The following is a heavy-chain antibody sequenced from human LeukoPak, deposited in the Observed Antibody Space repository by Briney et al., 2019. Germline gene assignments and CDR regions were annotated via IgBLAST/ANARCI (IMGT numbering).Heavy chain of an antibody. CDR3: ARDVPIGDTSAYSPGY. CDR2: INPKSGGT. J-gene: IGHJ4*02. D-gene: IGHD3-22*01. CDR1: GNTFTKYA. Sequence: ASVKVSCKASGNTFTKYAVNWVRQAPGQGLEWMGWINPKSGGTNYAQKFQGRVTMTRDTSISTAYMELSRLRSDDTAVYYCARDVPIGDTSAYSPGYWGQGTLVTVSS. V-gene: IGHV1-2*02.